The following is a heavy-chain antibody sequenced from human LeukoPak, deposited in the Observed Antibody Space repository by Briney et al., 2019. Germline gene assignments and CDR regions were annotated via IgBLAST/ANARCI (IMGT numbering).Heavy chain of an antibody. D-gene: IGHD1-26*01. Sequence: KASETLSLTCTVSGGSISSSSYHWGWIRQPPGKGLEWIGSIYYSGSTYYNPSLKSRVTISVDTSKNQFSLKLSSVTAADTAVYYCAGSSGSWGYWGQGTLVTVSS. CDR1: GGSISSSSYH. CDR2: IYYSGST. J-gene: IGHJ4*02. V-gene: IGHV4-39*01. CDR3: AGSSGSWGY.